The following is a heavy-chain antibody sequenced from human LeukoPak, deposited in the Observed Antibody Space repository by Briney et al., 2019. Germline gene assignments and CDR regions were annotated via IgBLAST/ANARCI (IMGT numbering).Heavy chain of an antibody. V-gene: IGHV3-48*02. CDR2: ISTSSSSI. CDR1: GFTFSTYG. D-gene: IGHD3-10*01. CDR3: ARGEGSDY. Sequence: PGGSLRLSCAASGFTFSTYGMNWVRQSPGKGLEWVSYISTSSSSIYYADSVKGRFTISRDNAKNSLYLQMSSLRDDETAVYYCARGEGSDYWGQGTLVTVSS. J-gene: IGHJ4*02.